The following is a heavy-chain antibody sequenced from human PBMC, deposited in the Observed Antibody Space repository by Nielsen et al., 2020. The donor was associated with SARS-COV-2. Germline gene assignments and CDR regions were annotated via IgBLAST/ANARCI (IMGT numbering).Heavy chain of an antibody. CDR1: GYTFTSYA. CDR2: IIPIFGTA. V-gene: IGHV1-69*13. CDR3: ARATGGYCSGGSCYYFDY. J-gene: IGHJ4*02. Sequence: SVKVSCKASGYTFTSYAMHWVRQAPGQGLEWMGGIIPIFGTANYAQKFQGRVTITADESTSTAYMELSSLRSEDTAVYYCARATGGYCSGGSCYYFDYWGQGTLVTVSS. D-gene: IGHD2-15*01.